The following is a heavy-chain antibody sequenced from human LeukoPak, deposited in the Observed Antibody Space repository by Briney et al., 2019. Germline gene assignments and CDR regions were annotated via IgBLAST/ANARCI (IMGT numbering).Heavy chain of an antibody. J-gene: IGHJ4*02. D-gene: IGHD5/OR15-5a*01. CDR3: TTDPFYDSAGFAF. Sequence: GGSLRLSCAASGFTFSNAWMNWVRQAPGRGLEWVGRIETKAHGGTTKYAAPVKGRFTISRDDSKNTLYLQMSSLKTEDTAAYYCTTDPFYDSAGFAFWGQGTLVTVS. CDR1: GFTFSNAW. CDR2: IETKAHGGTT. V-gene: IGHV3-15*07.